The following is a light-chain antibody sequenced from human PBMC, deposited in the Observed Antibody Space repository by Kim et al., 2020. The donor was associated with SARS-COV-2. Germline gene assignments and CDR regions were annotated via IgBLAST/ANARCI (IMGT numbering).Light chain of an antibody. V-gene: IGLV1-47*01. J-gene: IGLJ3*02. CDR3: AAWDDSLSGWV. CDR1: RYNIGRNY. CDR2: RNN. Sequence: GQRGTISCSGSRYNIGRNYVYGYQQLPGTAPRLLIHRNNQRPSGVPDRFSGSKSGTSASLAISGLRSEDEADYYCAAWDDSLSGWVFGGGTMLTVL.